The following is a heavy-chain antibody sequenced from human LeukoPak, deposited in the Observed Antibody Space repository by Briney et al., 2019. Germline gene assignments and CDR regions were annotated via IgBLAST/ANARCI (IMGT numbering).Heavy chain of an antibody. CDR1: GFTFSSYS. Sequence: GGSLRLSCAASGFTFSSYSMNWVRQAPGKGLEWVSSISSSSSYIYYADSVKGRFTISRDNAKNSLYLQMNSLRAEDTAVYYCAIISGYDSPGYFDYWGQGTLVTVSS. CDR3: AIISGYDSPGYFDY. D-gene: IGHD5-12*01. J-gene: IGHJ4*02. V-gene: IGHV3-21*01. CDR2: ISSSSSYI.